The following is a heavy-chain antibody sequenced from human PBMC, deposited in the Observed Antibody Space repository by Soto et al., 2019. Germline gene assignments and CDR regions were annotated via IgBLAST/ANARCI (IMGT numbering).Heavy chain of an antibody. V-gene: IGHV4-34*01. J-gene: IGHJ3*02. Sequence: QVQVQQWGAGLLKSSETLSLTCAVYGGSFSGYYWSWIRQSPGKGLEWTGEVNPTGSTKYNPSLKSRVTISVDTSKNQFSLNLNSVTAADTALYYCARSREQWLVDAFDIWGQGTMVTVSS. CDR1: GGSFSGYY. D-gene: IGHD6-19*01. CDR2: VNPTGST. CDR3: ARSREQWLVDAFDI.